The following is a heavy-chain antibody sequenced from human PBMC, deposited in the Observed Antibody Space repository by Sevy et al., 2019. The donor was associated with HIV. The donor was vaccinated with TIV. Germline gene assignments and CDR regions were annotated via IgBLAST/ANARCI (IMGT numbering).Heavy chain of an antibody. CDR1: GFTFISYW. CDR3: ASQDTAMVTPFDY. Sequence: GGSLRLSSAASGFTFISYWMSWVRQAPGKGLEWVANIKQDGSEKYYVDPVKGRFTIYRDNAKNSLYLQMNRLRAEDTAVYYSASQDTAMVTPFDYWGQGTLVNVSS. D-gene: IGHD5-18*01. CDR2: IKQDGSEK. J-gene: IGHJ4*02. V-gene: IGHV3-7*01.